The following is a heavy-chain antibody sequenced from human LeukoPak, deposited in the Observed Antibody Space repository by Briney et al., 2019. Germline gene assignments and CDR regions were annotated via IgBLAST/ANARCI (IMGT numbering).Heavy chain of an antibody. J-gene: IGHJ5*02. CDR3: AKYTATGSTRWFDP. Sequence: GSLRLSFAASGXTFSSYAMTWVRQAPGKGLEWVSVIRSGAGTTYYADSVKGRFTISRDNSKNMLYLQMNSLRAEDTAVYYCAKYTATGSTRWFDPWGQGTLVTVSS. CDR1: GXTFSSYA. V-gene: IGHV3-23*01. D-gene: IGHD2-2*01. CDR2: IRSGAGTT.